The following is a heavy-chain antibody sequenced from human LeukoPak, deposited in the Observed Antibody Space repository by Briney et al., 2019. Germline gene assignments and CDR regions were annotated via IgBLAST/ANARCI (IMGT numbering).Heavy chain of an antibody. Sequence: ASVKVSCKASGYTFTSYYMHWVRQAPGQGLEWMGIINPSGGSTSYAQKFQGRVTMTRDTSASTAYMELSSLRSEDTAVYYCARSPYPFDGMDVWGQGTTVTVSS. J-gene: IGHJ6*02. V-gene: IGHV1-46*01. CDR3: ARSPYPFDGMDV. CDR2: INPSGGST. CDR1: GYTFTSYY. D-gene: IGHD3-9*01.